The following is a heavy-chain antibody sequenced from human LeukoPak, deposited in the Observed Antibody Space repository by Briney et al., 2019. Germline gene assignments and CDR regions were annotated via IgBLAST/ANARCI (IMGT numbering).Heavy chain of an antibody. CDR2: IYCSGST. V-gene: IGHV4-59*01. Sequence: SETLSLTRTVSGGSISSYYWSWLRQPPGKGLEWIGYIYCSGSTNYNPSLKSRVTISVDTSKNQFSLKLSSVTAADTAVYYCAREGLNAFDIWGQGTMVTVSS. CDR3: AREGLNAFDI. CDR1: GGSISSYY. J-gene: IGHJ3*02.